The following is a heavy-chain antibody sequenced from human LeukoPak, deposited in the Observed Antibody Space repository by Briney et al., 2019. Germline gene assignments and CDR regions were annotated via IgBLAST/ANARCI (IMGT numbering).Heavy chain of an antibody. J-gene: IGHJ4*02. CDR1: RFTFSDFG. Sequence: GGSLRLSCAGSRFTFSDFGMHWVRQAPGKGLEWVAVIWHDGTKRHYAESVKGRFAISRDDSRNTLYLQMNSLRADDTAVYYCAINYYDSSAYALHYWGQGTLVTVSS. CDR3: AINYYDSSAYALHY. CDR2: IWHDGTKR. D-gene: IGHD3-22*01. V-gene: IGHV3-33*01.